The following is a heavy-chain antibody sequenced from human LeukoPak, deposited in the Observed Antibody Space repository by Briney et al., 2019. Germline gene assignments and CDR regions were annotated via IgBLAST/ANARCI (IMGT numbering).Heavy chain of an antibody. CDR3: ARGITIDPYYYYGMDV. CDR1: GFTFSSYA. V-gene: IGHV3-30-3*01. J-gene: IGHJ6*02. D-gene: IGHD3-3*01. CDR2: ISYDGSNK. Sequence: TGGSLRLSCAASGFTFSSYAMHWVRQAPGKGLEWVAVISYDGSNKYYADSVKGRFTISRDNSKNTLYLQMNSLRAEDTAVYYCARGITIDPYYYYGMDVWGQGTTVTVS.